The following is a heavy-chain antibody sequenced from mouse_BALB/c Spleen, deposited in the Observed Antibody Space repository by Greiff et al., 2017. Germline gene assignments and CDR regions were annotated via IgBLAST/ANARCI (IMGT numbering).Heavy chain of an antibody. CDR2: IYPGDGDT. D-gene: IGHD2-1*01. Sequence: QVQLQQSGAELARPGASVKLSCKASGYTFTSYWMQWVKQRPGQGLEWIGAIYPGDGDTRYTQKFKGKATLTADKSSSTAYMQLSSLASEDSAVYYCARCYYGNSFDYWGQGTTLTVSS. J-gene: IGHJ2*01. CDR3: ARCYYGNSFDY. V-gene: IGHV1-87*01. CDR1: GYTFTSYW.